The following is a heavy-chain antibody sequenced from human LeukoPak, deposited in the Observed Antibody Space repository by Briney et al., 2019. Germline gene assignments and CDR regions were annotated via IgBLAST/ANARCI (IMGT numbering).Heavy chain of an antibody. D-gene: IGHD2-2*01. CDR3: ARPRYCSSTSCFSYFDY. Sequence: AASVKVSCKASGGTFSSYAISWVRQAPGQGLVWMGGIIPIFGTANYAQKFQGRVTITADESTSTAYMELSSLRSEDTAVYYCARPRYCSSTSCFSYFDYWGQGTLVTVSS. J-gene: IGHJ4*02. V-gene: IGHV1-69*13. CDR1: GGTFSSYA. CDR2: IIPIFGTA.